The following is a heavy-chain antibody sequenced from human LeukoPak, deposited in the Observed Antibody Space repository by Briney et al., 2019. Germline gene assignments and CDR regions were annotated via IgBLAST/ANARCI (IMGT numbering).Heavy chain of an antibody. D-gene: IGHD6-13*01. CDR1: GGTFSSYA. CDR2: IIPIFGTA. CDR3: ARGQLVAQGYYYYYFMDV. Sequence: GASVKVSCKASGGTFSSYAISWVRQAPGQGLEWMGRIIPIFGTANYAQKFQGRVTITTDESTSTAYMELSSLRSEDTAVYYCARGQLVAQGYYYYYFMDVWGKGTTVTVSS. J-gene: IGHJ6*03. V-gene: IGHV1-69*05.